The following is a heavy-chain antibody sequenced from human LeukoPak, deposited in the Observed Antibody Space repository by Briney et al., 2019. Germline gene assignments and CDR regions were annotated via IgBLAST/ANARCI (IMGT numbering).Heavy chain of an antibody. CDR2: INNSGST. Sequence: SETLSLTCAVYGGSFSGYYWSWLRQPPGKGLEWIGEINNSGSTNYNPSLKSRVTISVDTSKNQFSLKLSSVTAADTAVYYCAREGPLGYCSGGSCSSFDYWGQGTLVTVSS. D-gene: IGHD2-15*01. J-gene: IGHJ4*02. CDR1: GGSFSGYY. CDR3: AREGPLGYCSGGSCSSFDY. V-gene: IGHV4-34*01.